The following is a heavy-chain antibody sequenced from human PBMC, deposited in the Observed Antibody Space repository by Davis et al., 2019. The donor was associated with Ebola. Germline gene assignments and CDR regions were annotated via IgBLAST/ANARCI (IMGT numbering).Heavy chain of an antibody. CDR1: GFTFSSYS. CDR3: AEPQTG. J-gene: IGHJ4*02. CDR2: IKQDGSEK. V-gene: IGHV3-7*03. Sequence: PGGSLRLSCAASGFTFSSYSMNWVRQAPGKGLEWVANIKQDGSEKYYVDSVKGRFTISRDNAKNSLYLQMNSLRAEDTAVYYCAEPQTGWGQGTLVTVSS.